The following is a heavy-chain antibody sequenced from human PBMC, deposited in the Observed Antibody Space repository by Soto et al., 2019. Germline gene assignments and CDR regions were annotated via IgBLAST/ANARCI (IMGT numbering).Heavy chain of an antibody. CDR2: IDWDDDK. CDR3: ARIRGSSCHEHFDY. V-gene: IGHV2-70*01. J-gene: IGHJ4*02. CDR1: GFPLSTSGMC. Sequence: SGPTLVNPTQTLTLTCTFSGFPLSTSGMCVSWIRQPPGKALEWLALIDWDDDKYYSTSLKTRLTISKDTSKNQVVLTMTNMDPVDTATYYCARIRGSSCHEHFDYWGQGTLVTVSS. D-gene: IGHD6-13*01.